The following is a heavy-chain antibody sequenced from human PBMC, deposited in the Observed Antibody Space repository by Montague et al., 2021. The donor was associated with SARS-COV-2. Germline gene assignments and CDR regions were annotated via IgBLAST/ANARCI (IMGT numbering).Heavy chain of an antibody. J-gene: IGHJ4*02. Sequence: SETLSLTCTVSGDSISGFYWSWIRQPVGKGLEWVGRISTSGSTNYNPSLKSRVTMSVDTSKNQFSLKLSSVTAADTAVYYCVRGVVAATGSLDYWGQGTLVTVSS. CDR2: ISTSGST. D-gene: IGHD2-15*01. CDR3: VRGVVAATGSLDY. V-gene: IGHV4-4*07. CDR1: GDSISGFY.